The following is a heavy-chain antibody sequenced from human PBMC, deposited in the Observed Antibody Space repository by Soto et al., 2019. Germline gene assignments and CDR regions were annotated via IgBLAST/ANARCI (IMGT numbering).Heavy chain of an antibody. J-gene: IGHJ3*02. CDR3: AKLPYYDFWSGYQSSHPGDAFDI. V-gene: IGHV3-23*01. CDR1: GCTCNDHA. CDR2: ISGSGGST. Sequence: GGSLRLSCAASGCTCNDHAMSWVRQAPGKGLEWVSGISGSGGSTYYADSVKGRFTISRDNSKNTLYLQMNSLRAEDTAVYYCAKLPYYDFWSGYQSSHPGDAFDIWGQGTMVTVSS. D-gene: IGHD3-3*01.